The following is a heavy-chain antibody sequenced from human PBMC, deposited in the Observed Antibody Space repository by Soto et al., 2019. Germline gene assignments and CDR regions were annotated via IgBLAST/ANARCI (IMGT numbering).Heavy chain of an antibody. V-gene: IGHV1-2*04. CDR2: INPNSGGT. CDR1: GYTFTGYA. Sequence: ASVKVSCKASGYTFTGYAMHWVRQAPGQRLEWMGWINPNSGGTNYAQKFQGWVTVTRDTSISTAYMELSRLRSDDTAVYYCARDRYYYDSSGYYWPYYYYYGMDVWGQGTTVTVSS. J-gene: IGHJ6*02. D-gene: IGHD3-22*01. CDR3: ARDRYYYDSSGYYWPYYYYYGMDV.